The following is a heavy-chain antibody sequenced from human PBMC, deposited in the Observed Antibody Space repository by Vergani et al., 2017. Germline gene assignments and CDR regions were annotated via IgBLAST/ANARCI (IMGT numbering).Heavy chain of an antibody. V-gene: IGHV3-23*01. Sequence: EVQLLESGGGLVQPGGSLRLSCAASGFTFSSYAMSWVRQAPGKGLEWVSAISGSGGSTYYADSVKGRFTISRDNSTNTLYLQMNSLRTEDTALYYCAKSGIVVVIEGGFDYWGQGTLVTVSS. CDR2: ISGSGGST. CDR1: GFTFSSYA. J-gene: IGHJ4*02. CDR3: AKSGIVVVIEGGFDY. D-gene: IGHD3-22*01.